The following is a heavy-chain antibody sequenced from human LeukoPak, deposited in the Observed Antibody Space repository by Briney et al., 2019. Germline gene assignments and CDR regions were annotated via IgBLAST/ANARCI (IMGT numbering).Heavy chain of an antibody. D-gene: IGHD6-19*01. J-gene: IGHJ4*02. CDR1: GFTFSSYS. Sequence: PGGSLRLSCAASGFTFSSYSMNWVRQAPGKGLEWVSSISSSSSYIYYADSVKGRFTISRDNAKNSLYLQMNSLRAEDTAVYYCARDPSGWYFVGYWGQGTLVTVSS. CDR2: ISSSSSYI. V-gene: IGHV3-21*01. CDR3: ARDPSGWYFVGY.